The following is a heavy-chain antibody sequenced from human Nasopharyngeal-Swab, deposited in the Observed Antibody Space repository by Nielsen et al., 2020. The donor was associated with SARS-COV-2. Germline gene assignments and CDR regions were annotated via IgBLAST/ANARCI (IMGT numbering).Heavy chain of an antibody. CDR1: GGSISSSSYY. D-gene: IGHD4-17*01. Sequence: SGTLSLTCTVSGGSISSSSYYWGWIRQPPGKGLEWIGSIYYSGSTYYNPSLKSRVTISVDTSKNQFSLKLSSVTAADTAVYYCARARTRVTTFDYWGQGTLVTVSS. V-gene: IGHV4-39*07. J-gene: IGHJ4*02. CDR2: IYYSGST. CDR3: ARARTRVTTFDY.